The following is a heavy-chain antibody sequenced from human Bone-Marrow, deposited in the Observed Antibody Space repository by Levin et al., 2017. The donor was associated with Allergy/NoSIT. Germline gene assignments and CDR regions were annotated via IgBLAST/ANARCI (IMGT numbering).Heavy chain of an antibody. V-gene: IGHV3-74*01. D-gene: IGHD1-26*01. CDR2: INSDGSST. CDR3: ARVVGATALGY. CDR1: GFTFSSYW. Sequence: GGSLRLSCAASGFTFSSYWMHWVRQAPGKGLVWVSRINSDGSSTSYADSVKGRFTISRDNAKNTLYLQMNSLRAEDTAVYYCARVVGATALGYWGQGTLVTVSS. J-gene: IGHJ4*02.